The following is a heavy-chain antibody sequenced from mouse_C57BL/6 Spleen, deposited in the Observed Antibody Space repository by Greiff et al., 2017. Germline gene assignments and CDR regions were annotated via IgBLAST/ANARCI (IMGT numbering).Heavy chain of an antibody. CDR3: ARDDYGSSWFAY. J-gene: IGHJ3*01. Sequence: QVQLQQPGAELVRPGSSVKMSCKASGYTFTSYWMDWVKQRPGQGLEWIGKIYPSDSDTHYNQKFKDKAPLTVDKSSSTAYMQLISLTSEDSAVYYCARDDYGSSWFAYWGQGTLVTVSA. CDR1: GYTFTSYW. V-gene: IGHV1-61*01. D-gene: IGHD1-1*01. CDR2: IYPSDSDT.